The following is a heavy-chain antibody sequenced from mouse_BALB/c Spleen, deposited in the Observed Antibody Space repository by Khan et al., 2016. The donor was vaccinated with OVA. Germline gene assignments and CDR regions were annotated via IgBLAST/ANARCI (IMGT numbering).Heavy chain of an antibody. D-gene: IGHD2-13*01. CDR1: GYSITCGYY. Sequence: EVQLVESGPGLVKPSQSLSFTCFVTGYSITCGYYWNWIRQFPGNKLEWMGYISYDGNNNYNPSLKNRISITRDTSKNPFFLKLNSVTTEDTATYYWENGDGDYAWFASWGQGTLVTVSA. CDR3: ENGDGDYAWFAS. CDR2: ISYDGNN. V-gene: IGHV3-6*02. J-gene: IGHJ3*01.